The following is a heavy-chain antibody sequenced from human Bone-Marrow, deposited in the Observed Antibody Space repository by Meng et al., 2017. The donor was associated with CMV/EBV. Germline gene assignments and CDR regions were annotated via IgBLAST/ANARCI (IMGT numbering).Heavy chain of an antibody. V-gene: IGHV1-18*01. D-gene: IGHD2-21*01. Sequence: SLDVSCMASGYTFTSYGISWVRQAPGQGLEWMGWISAYNGNTNYAQKLQGRVTMTTDTSTSTAYMELRSLRSDDTAVYYCARDRRMLSGGDCYDYWGQGTLVTVSS. CDR2: ISAYNGNT. J-gene: IGHJ4*02. CDR1: GYTFTSYG. CDR3: ARDRRMLSGGDCYDY.